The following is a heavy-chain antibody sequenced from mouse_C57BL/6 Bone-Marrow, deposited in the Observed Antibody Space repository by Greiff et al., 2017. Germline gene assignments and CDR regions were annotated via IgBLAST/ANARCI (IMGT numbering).Heavy chain of an antibody. CDR2: IDPSDSYT. Sequence: QVQLQQPGAELVRPGTSVKLSCKASGYTFTSYWMHWVKQRPGQGLEWIGVIDPSDSYTNYNQKFKGKATLTVDTSSSTAYMQRSSLTSEDSAVYYCARGDYYGSSYRYFDVWGTGTTVTVSS. D-gene: IGHD1-1*01. J-gene: IGHJ1*03. V-gene: IGHV1-59*01. CDR3: ARGDYYGSSYRYFDV. CDR1: GYTFTSYW.